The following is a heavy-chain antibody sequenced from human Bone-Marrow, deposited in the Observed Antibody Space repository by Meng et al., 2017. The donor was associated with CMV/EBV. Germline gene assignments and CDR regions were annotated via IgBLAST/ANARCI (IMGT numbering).Heavy chain of an antibody. D-gene: IGHD3-3*01. CDR1: GFTFSSYS. J-gene: IGHJ4*02. Sequence: GESLKISCAASGFTFSSYSMNWARQAQGKGLEWVSSISSSSSYIYYADPVKGRFTISRDNAKNPLYLQMNSLRAEDTAVYYCATYPAGYDFWSGFPVDYWGQGTRVTVYS. CDR2: ISSSSSYI. CDR3: ATYPAGYDFWSGFPVDY. V-gene: IGHV3-21*01.